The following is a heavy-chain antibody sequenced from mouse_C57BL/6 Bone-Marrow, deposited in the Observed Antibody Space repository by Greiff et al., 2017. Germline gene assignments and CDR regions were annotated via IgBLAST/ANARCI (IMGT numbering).Heavy chain of an antibody. CDR2: ISYDGSN. Sequence: EVQLQESGPGLVKPSQSLSLTCSVTGYSITSGYYWNWIRQFPGNKLEWMGYISYDGSNNYNPSLKNRISITRDTSKNQFFLKLNSVTTEDTATYYCAREGRLASAYWGQGTLVTVSA. CDR1: GYSITSGYY. J-gene: IGHJ3*01. CDR3: AREGRLASAY. V-gene: IGHV3-6*01.